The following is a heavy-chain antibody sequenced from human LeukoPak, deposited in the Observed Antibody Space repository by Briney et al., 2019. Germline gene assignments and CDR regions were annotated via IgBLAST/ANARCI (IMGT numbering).Heavy chain of an antibody. Sequence: GASVKVSCKASGYTFTSYGIICVRQAPGQGLEWMGWISAYNGNTKYAQKLQGRVTMTTDTSTSTAYMELRSLISDDTAVYYCARDLTDYGDYPDSFDYWGQGTLVTVSS. CDR2: ISAYNGNT. D-gene: IGHD4-17*01. CDR1: GYTFTSYG. CDR3: ARDLTDYGDYPDSFDY. V-gene: IGHV1-18*01. J-gene: IGHJ4*02.